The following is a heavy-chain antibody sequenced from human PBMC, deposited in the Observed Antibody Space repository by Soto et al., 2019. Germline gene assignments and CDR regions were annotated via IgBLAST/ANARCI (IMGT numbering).Heavy chain of an antibody. CDR1: GYSFSEMS. Sequence: ASVKVSCKVSGYSFSEMSMHWVRQTPEKGLEWMGSFDGEDGQTMYAQKFQGRVTMTEDTSADTAYMELSSLRSDDTAVYYCGITGATGHLDYWGQGSLVTVSS. CDR2: FDGEDGQT. V-gene: IGHV1-24*01. CDR3: GITGATGHLDY. D-gene: IGHD3-10*01. J-gene: IGHJ4*02.